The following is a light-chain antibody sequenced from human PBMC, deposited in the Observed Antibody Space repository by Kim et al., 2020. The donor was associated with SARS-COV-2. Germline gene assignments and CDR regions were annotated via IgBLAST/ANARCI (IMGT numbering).Light chain of an antibody. V-gene: IGLV3-1*01. J-gene: IGLJ2*01. CDR3: QAWDSSTGV. CDR1: KLGDNY. CDR2: QDS. Sequence: LSPGQTASITCSGDKLGDNYACWYQLKPGQSPVLVIYQDSKLPSGIPERFSGSNSGNTATLTISGTQAMDEADYYCQAWDSSTGVFGGGTQLTVL.